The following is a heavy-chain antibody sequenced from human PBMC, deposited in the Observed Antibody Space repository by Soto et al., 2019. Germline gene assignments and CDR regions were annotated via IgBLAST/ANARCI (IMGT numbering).Heavy chain of an antibody. CDR2: IRGSGGST. J-gene: IGHJ4*02. Sequence: GGSLRLSCAASGLTFSIYAMIWARQAPGKGLEWVSGIRGSGGSTNYADSVKGRFTISRDNSKNTLFLQMNSLRAEDTAVYYCAKDTGYDSSGSDYWGQGTLVTVSS. CDR1: GLTFSIYA. D-gene: IGHD3-22*01. V-gene: IGHV3-23*01. CDR3: AKDTGYDSSGSDY.